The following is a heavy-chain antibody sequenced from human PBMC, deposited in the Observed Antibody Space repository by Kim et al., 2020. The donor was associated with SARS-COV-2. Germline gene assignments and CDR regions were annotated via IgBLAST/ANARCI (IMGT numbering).Heavy chain of an antibody. CDR2: INYRAST. V-gene: IGHV4-34*01. D-gene: IGHD3-10*01. Sequence: SETLSLTCAVSGESFSGFYWAWIRQPPGKGLEWIGEINYRASTAYSPSLKSRVTISADMSKDHFSLKLTSVTAADTAVYYCSRRTYSGSGQASGGMDVWGEGIRVTVSS. CDR1: GESFSGFY. CDR3: SRRTYSGSGQASGGMDV. J-gene: IGHJ6*04.